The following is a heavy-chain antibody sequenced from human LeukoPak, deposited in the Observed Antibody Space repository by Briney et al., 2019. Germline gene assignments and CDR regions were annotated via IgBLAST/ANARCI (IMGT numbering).Heavy chain of an antibody. V-gene: IGHV3-7*01. D-gene: IGHD4-17*01. CDR2: IKQDGSKK. Sequence: PGGSLRLSCAASGFTFSGYWMSWVRQAPGKGLEWVSNIKQDGSKKYYADSVKGRFTISRDNAKNSLYLQMNSLRAEDTALYYCARMTTADYWGQGTLVTVSS. J-gene: IGHJ4*02. CDR3: ARMTTADY. CDR1: GFTFSGYW.